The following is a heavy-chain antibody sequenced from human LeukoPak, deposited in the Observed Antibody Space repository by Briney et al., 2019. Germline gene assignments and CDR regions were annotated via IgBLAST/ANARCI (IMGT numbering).Heavy chain of an antibody. CDR1: GFTFSDCY. CDR2: ISGSGGST. Sequence: PGGSLRLSCAASGFTFSDCYMSWVRQAPGKGLEWVSAISGSGGSTYYADSVKGRFTISRDNSKNTLYLQMNSLRAEDTAVYYCAKDSPGGDFWSGYSLGFDYWGQGTLVTVSS. J-gene: IGHJ4*02. V-gene: IGHV3-23*01. D-gene: IGHD3-3*01. CDR3: AKDSPGGDFWSGYSLGFDY.